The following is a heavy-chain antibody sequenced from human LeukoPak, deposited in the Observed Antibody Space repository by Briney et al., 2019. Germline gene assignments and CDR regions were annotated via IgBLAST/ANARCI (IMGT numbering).Heavy chain of an antibody. CDR1: GFTFSSYW. CDR2: IDTDGSTT. V-gene: IGHV3-74*01. D-gene: IGHD5-24*01. Sequence: GGSLRLSCEASGFTFSSYWMHWVRQAPGKGLAWVSRIDTDGSTTTYADSVKGRFTISRDNAKNTLYLQMNSLRAEDTAVYYCARSRDGYSQWGQGTLVTVSS. J-gene: IGHJ4*02. CDR3: ARSRDGYSQ.